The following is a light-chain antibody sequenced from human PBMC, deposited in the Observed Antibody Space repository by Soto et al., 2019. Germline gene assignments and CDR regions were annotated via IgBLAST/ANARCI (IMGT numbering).Light chain of an antibody. V-gene: IGKV3-15*01. CDR1: QGVSSS. Sequence: EIVMTQSPSTLSVSPGERATLSCRASQGVSSSLAWYQQKPGQAPRLLIYGASTRATGIPARFSGSGSGTEYYITISSLQPEILSVSCYPQLNNIYSWTFGQGTNVEIK. J-gene: IGKJ1*01. CDR3: PQLNNIYSWT. CDR2: GAS.